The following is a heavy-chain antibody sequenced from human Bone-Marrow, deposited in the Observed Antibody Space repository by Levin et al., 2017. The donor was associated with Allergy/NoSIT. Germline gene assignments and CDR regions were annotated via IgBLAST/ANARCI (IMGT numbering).Heavy chain of an antibody. CDR1: GFILSDYS. J-gene: IGHJ4*02. D-gene: IGHD3-10*02. Sequence: GESLKISCSVAGFILSDYSMNWVRQAPGMGLEWVSSISTSGNYRNYGDSVKGRFTISRDTDKKSLYLQMDSLRADDSAIYYCARAKFGEASPFDSWGQGPLVTVSS. V-gene: IGHV3-21*01. CDR2: ISTSGNYR. CDR3: ARAKFGEASPFDS.